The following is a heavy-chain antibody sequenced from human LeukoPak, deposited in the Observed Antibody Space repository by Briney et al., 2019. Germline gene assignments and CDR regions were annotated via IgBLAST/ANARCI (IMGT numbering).Heavy chain of an antibody. V-gene: IGHV3-21*01. CDR3: ARVLETDCRGGSCYSGLDY. CDR1: GFTFSSYN. D-gene: IGHD2-15*01. Sequence: GGSLRLSCAASGFTFSSYNMNWVRQAPGRGLEWVSSISRTGGYIYYADSVKGRFTISRDNAQNSLYLQMNSLRVEDTAVYYCARVLETDCRGGSCYSGLDYWGQGTLVTVSS. J-gene: IGHJ4*02. CDR2: ISRTGGYI.